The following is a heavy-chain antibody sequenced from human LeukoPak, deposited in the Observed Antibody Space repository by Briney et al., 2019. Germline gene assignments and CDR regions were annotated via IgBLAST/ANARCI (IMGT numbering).Heavy chain of an antibody. D-gene: IGHD6-13*01. J-gene: IGHJ6*03. CDR3: ARDSRGSSHMDV. CDR2: IYHSGST. CDR1: GYSISSGYY. V-gene: IGHV4-38-2*02. Sequence: SETLSLTCTVSGYSISSGYYWGWIRQPPGKGLEWIGSIYHSGSTYYNPSLKSRVTISVDTSKNQFSLKLSSVTAAGTAVYYCARDSRGSSHMDVWGKGTTVTVSS.